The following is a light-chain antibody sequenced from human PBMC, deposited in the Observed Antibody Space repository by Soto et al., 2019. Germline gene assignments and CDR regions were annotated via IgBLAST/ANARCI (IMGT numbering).Light chain of an antibody. CDR2: GAS. J-gene: IGKJ1*01. CDR1: QSVSSNY. V-gene: IGKV3-20*01. Sequence: EIVMTQSPATLSVSPGERATLSCRASQSVSSNYLAWYQQKPGQAPRLLMYGASSRATGIPDRFSGSGSGTDFTLTISRLEPEDFAVYYCQQHGSSRTFGQGTKVDIK. CDR3: QQHGSSRT.